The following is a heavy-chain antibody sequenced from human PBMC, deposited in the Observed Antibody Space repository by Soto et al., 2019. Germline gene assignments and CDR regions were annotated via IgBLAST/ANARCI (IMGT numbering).Heavy chain of an antibody. D-gene: IGHD1-1*01. V-gene: IGHV1-18*01. J-gene: IGHJ4*02. CDR2: ISAHNGNT. CDR1: GYTFTSNG. Sequence: QVHLVQSGAEVKKPGASVKVSCKGSGYTFTSNGITWVRQAPGQGLEWMGWISAHNGNTDYAQKLQGRVTVTRETSTSTAYMELRSLRSDDTAVYYCARGRYGDYWGQGALVTVSS. CDR3: ARGRYGDY.